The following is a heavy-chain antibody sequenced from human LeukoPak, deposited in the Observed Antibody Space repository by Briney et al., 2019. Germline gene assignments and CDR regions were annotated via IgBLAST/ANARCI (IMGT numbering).Heavy chain of an antibody. J-gene: IGHJ4*02. CDR1: GFTFSSYG. D-gene: IGHD1-26*01. CDR3: AKDRSVGATYFDY. CDR2: IRYDGSNK. V-gene: IGHV3-30*02. Sequence: GGSLRLSCAASGFTFSSYGMHWVRQAPGKGLEWVAFIRYDGSNKYYADSVKGRFTISRDNSKNTLYLQMNSLRAEDTAVYYCAKDRSVGATYFDYWGQGTLVTVSS.